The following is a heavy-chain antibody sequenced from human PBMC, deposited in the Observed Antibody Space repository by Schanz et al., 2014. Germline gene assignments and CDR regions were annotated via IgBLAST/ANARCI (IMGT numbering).Heavy chain of an antibody. CDR2: ISYDGSNQ. Sequence: QVQLVESGGGVVQPGRSLRLSCAASGFTVRSYAMHWVRQAPGKGLEWVAAISYDGSNQYYTDSVKGRFTISRDNAKNSVYLQMNSLRAEDTAEYYCARGVRVRGIIIDYWGPGTLVTVSS. J-gene: IGHJ4*02. D-gene: IGHD3-10*01. CDR1: GFTVRSYA. V-gene: IGHV3-30*04. CDR3: ARGVRVRGIIIDY.